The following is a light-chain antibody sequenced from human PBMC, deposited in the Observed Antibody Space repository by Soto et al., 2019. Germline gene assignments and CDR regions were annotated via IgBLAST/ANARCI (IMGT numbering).Light chain of an antibody. CDR1: SSDVGGYNY. V-gene: IGLV2-14*01. CDR3: SSYTSSSTLV. J-gene: IGLJ2*01. Sequence: QSALTQPASVSGSPGQSITISCTGTSSDVGGYNYVSWYQQHPGKAPKLMIYDVSNRTSGVSNRFSGSKSGNTAALTISGLQAEDEADYYCSSYTSSSTLVFGGGTKLPVL. CDR2: DVS.